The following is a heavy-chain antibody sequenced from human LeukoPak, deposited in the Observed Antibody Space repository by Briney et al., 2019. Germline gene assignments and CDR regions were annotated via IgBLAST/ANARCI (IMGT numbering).Heavy chain of an antibody. D-gene: IGHD2-15*01. CDR2: ISNNGGYT. Sequence: GGSLRLSCAASGFTFSSSAMSWVRQAPGKGLEWVSAISNNGGYTYYADSVQGRFTISRDNSKSTLCLQMNSLRAEDTAVYYCAKQLGYCSDGSCYFPYWGQGTLITVSS. V-gene: IGHV3-23*01. J-gene: IGHJ4*02. CDR3: AKQLGYCSDGSCYFPY. CDR1: GFTFSSSA.